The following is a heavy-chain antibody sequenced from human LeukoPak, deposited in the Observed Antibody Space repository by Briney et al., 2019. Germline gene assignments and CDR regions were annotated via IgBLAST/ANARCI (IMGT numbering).Heavy chain of an antibody. V-gene: IGHV4-4*07. CDR3: ARALTTTGIDY. J-gene: IGHJ4*02. CDR2: IYSSGST. D-gene: IGHD4/OR15-4a*01. CDR1: GGSTTDYF. Sequence: KPSETLSLTCTVSGGSTTDYFWSWIRQPAGKGLEWIGRIYSSGSTNYNPSLKSRVTISVDTSKNQFSLKLSSVTAADTAVYYCARALTTTGIDYWGQGTLVTVSS.